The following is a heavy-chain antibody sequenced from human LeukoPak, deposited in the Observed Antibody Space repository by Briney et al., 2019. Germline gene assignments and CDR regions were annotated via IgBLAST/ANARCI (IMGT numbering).Heavy chain of an antibody. CDR1: GFTFSDYY. CDR2: ISSSSSYT. J-gene: IGHJ4*02. V-gene: IGHV3-11*05. Sequence: GGSLRLSCAASGFTFSDYYMSWIRQAPGKGLEWVSYISSSSSYTNYADSVKGRFTISRDNAKNSLYLQMNSLRAEDTAVYYCARDVDIVATIVADYWGQGTLVTVSS. CDR3: ARDVDIVATIVADY. D-gene: IGHD5-12*01.